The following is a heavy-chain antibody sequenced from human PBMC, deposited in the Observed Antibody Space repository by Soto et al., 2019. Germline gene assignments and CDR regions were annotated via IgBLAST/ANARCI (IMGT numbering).Heavy chain of an antibody. CDR1: GGSISSGGYY. CDR2: IYYSGSP. CDR3: ARVGGINWFDP. Sequence: SETLSLTCTVSGGSISSGGYYWSWIRQHPGKGLEWIGYIYYSGSPYYNPSLKSRFTISVDTSKNQFSLKLSSVTAADTAVYYCARVGGINWFDPWGQGTLVTVSS. D-gene: IGHD3-16*01. V-gene: IGHV4-31*03. J-gene: IGHJ5*02.